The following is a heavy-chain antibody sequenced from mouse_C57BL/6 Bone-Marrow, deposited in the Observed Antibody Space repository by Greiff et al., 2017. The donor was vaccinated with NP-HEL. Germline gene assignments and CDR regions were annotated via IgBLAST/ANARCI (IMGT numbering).Heavy chain of an antibody. V-gene: IGHV1-82*01. CDR1: GYAFSSSW. CDR2: IYPGDGDT. Sequence: QVTLKVSGPELVKPGASVKISCKASGYAFSSSWMNWVKQRPGKGLEWIGRIYPGDGDTNYNGKFKGKATLTADKSSSTSYRQLSSLTSEDSAVYFCARMGFITVVATDWYFDVWGTGTTVTVSS. D-gene: IGHD1-1*01. CDR3: ARMGFITVVATDWYFDV. J-gene: IGHJ1*03.